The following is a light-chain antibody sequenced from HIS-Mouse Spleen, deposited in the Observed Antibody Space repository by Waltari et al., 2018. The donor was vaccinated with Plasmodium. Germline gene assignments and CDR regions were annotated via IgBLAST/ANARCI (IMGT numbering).Light chain of an antibody. J-gene: IGLJ3*02. CDR2: EDS. V-gene: IGLV3-10*01. CDR1: ALPKKY. CDR3: YSTDSSGNHRV. Sequence: SYELTQPPSVSVSPGQTARITCSGDALPKKYAYWYQQKSGQAPVLVIYEDSKRPSGIPEGLAGASSGTMATLTISGAQVEEEADYYCYSTDSSGNHRVFGGGTKLTVL.